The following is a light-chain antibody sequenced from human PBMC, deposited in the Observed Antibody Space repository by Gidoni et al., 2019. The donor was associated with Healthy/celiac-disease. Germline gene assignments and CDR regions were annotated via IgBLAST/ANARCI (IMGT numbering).Light chain of an antibody. V-gene: IGKV1-39*01. Sequence: DIQMTQSPSSLSASVGDRVTITCRASQSISSLLNWYQQKPGKAPKLLIYAASSLQSGVPSRFSGSGSGTDFTLTISSLQPEDFATYYCQQSYSTGYTFXQXTKLEIK. CDR3: QQSYSTGYT. J-gene: IGKJ2*01. CDR1: QSISSL. CDR2: AAS.